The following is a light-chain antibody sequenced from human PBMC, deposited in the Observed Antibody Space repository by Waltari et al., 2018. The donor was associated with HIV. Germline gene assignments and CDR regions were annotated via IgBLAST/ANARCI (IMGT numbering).Light chain of an antibody. Sequence: QSALTQPRSVSGSPGRSVTISCTGTSTDVGDYNYVSWYQQHPGKAPKVMIYDVTKRPSGVPDRFSGSKSGNTASLTISGLQAEDEADYYCCSYTGTYTLLFGGGTKLTVL. J-gene: IGLJ3*02. CDR2: DVT. V-gene: IGLV2-11*01. CDR1: STDVGDYNY. CDR3: CSYTGTYTLL.